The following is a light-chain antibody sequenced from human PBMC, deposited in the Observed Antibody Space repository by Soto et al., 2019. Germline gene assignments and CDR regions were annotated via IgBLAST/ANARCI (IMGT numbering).Light chain of an antibody. J-gene: IGKJ1*01. V-gene: IGKV3-20*01. Sequence: EIVLTQSPGALSLSPGDRATLSCWASESIGDYLAWYQQRPGQAPRLLIYAASRRASGTPHRFSASGSGTEYTLKISRVEADDVGIYYCMQNLQTPWTFGQGTKVDIK. CDR2: AAS. CDR1: ESIGDY. CDR3: MQNLQTPWT.